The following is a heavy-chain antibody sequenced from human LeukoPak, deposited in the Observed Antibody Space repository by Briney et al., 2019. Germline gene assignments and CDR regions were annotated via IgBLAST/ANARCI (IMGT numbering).Heavy chain of an antibody. CDR2: ISSSSSYI. J-gene: IGHJ3*02. CDR1: GFTFSSYS. Sequence: GGSLRLSCAASGFTFSSYSMNWVRQAPGKGLEWVSSISSSSSYIYYADSVKGRFTISRDNAKNSLYLQMNSLRAEDTAVYYCARVMERQQHQSSGNAFDIWGQGTMVTVSS. V-gene: IGHV3-21*01. D-gene: IGHD3-10*01. CDR3: ARVMERQQHQSSGNAFDI.